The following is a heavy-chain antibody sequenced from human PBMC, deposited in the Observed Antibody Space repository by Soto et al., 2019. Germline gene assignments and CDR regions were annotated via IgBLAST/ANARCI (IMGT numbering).Heavy chain of an antibody. CDR2: IDGSGGIT. CDR3: VKNSGWFNT. D-gene: IGHD3-10*01. Sequence: LRLSCAASGFTFGTTDMSWVRQAPGEGLEWVSTIDGSGGITYYADSVKGRFTISRDNSRNTVYLQMNSLRGDDTALYYCVKNSGWFNTWGQGXLVTVSS. V-gene: IGHV3-23*01. J-gene: IGHJ5*02. CDR1: GFTFGTTD.